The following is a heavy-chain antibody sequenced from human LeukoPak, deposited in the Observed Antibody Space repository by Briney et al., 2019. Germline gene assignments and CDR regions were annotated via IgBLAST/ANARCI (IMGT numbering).Heavy chain of an antibody. CDR3: ARDADGYSYGYVNYFDY. D-gene: IGHD5-18*01. Sequence: GGSLRLSXAASGFTFSSYEMNWVRQAPGKGLEWVSYISRSGTTIYYADSVQGRFTISRDDAKNSLYLQMNSLRAEDTAVYYCARDADGYSYGYVNYFDYWGQGTLVTVSS. J-gene: IGHJ4*02. V-gene: IGHV3-48*03. CDR2: ISRSGTTI. CDR1: GFTFSSYE.